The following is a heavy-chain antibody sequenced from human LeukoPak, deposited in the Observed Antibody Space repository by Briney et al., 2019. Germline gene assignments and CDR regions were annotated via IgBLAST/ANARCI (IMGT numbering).Heavy chain of an antibody. J-gene: IGHJ4*02. V-gene: IGHV4-34*01. Sequence: PSETLSLTCAVYGGSFSGYYWSWIRQPPGKGLEWIGEINHSGSTNYNPSLKSRVTISVDTSKNQFSLKLSSVTAADTAVYYCARGLLSLDYWGQGTLFTVSS. CDR3: ARGLLSLDY. CDR1: GGSFSGYY. D-gene: IGHD2/OR15-2a*01. CDR2: INHSGST.